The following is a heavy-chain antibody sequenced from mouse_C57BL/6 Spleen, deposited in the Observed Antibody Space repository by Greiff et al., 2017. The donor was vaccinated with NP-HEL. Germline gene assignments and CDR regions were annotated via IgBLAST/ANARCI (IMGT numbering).Heavy chain of an antibody. J-gene: IGHJ2*01. CDR1: GFNIKDYY. V-gene: IGHV14-1*01. D-gene: IGHD1-1*01. Sequence: EVQLQQSGAELVRPGASVKLSCTASGFNIKDYYMHWVKQRPEQGLEWIGRIDPEDGDTEYAPKFQGKATMTADTSSNTAYLQLSSLTSKDTAVYYDTTHYYGSSYLLYFDYWGQGTTLTVSS. CDR3: TTHYYGSSYLLYFDY. CDR2: IDPEDGDT.